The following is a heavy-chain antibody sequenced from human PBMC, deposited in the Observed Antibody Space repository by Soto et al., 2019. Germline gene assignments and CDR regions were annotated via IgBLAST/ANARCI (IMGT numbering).Heavy chain of an antibody. CDR3: ALLSSFVQNFYYYGMDV. V-gene: IGHV3-30*03. D-gene: IGHD6-6*01. CDR2: ISYDGSEA. CDR1: GFTFSTYD. Sequence: QVRLVESGGGVVQPGRSLRLSCAASGFTFSTYDMHWVRQAPGKGLEWVASISYDGSEAYYADSVKGRFTISRDDSKNTLYLQMNSLRTEDTAVYHCALLSSFVQNFYYYGMDVWGQGTTVTVSS. J-gene: IGHJ6*02.